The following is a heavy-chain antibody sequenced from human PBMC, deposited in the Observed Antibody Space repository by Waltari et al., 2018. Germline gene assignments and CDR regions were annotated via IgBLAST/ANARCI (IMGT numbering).Heavy chain of an antibody. V-gene: IGHV4-61*02. Sequence: QVQLQEAGPGLVKPSQTLSLTCTVSGGSISSESSYWSWIRQPAGKGLEWIGRIYSSGATVYNPSLKSRVTISLDTSSNQFSLKLTSVTAADTAVYYCARSWSAHYYYYIDVWGKGTTVTVSS. CDR2: IYSSGAT. CDR3: ARSWSAHYYYYIDV. CDR1: GGSISSESSY. J-gene: IGHJ6*03. D-gene: IGHD1-26*01.